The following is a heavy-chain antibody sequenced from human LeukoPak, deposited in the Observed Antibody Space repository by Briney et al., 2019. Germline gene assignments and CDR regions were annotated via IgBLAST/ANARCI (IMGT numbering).Heavy chain of an antibody. D-gene: IGHD5-12*01. J-gene: IGHJ6*03. Sequence: ASVKVSCKASGYTFTGYYMHRVRQAPGQGLEWMGWINPNSGGTNYAQKFQGRVTMTRDTSISTAYMELSRLRSDDTAVYYCARDRGYDYQEYYYYYMDVWGKGTTVTVSS. V-gene: IGHV1-2*02. CDR3: ARDRGYDYQEYYYYYMDV. CDR1: GYTFTGYY. CDR2: INPNSGGT.